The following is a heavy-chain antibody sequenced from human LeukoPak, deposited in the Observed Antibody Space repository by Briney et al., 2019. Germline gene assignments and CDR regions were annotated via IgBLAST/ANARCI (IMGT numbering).Heavy chain of an antibody. V-gene: IGHV4-39*07. CDR1: GGSISSSSYY. D-gene: IGHD1-26*01. Sequence: PSETLSLTCTVSGGSISSSSYYWGWIRQPPGKGLEWIGSIYYSGSTYYNPSLKSRVTISVDTSKNQFSLKLSSVTAEDTAVYYCARALKGLRRRIGGTTTFEYYYYMDVWGKGTTVTISS. J-gene: IGHJ6*03. CDR2: IYYSGST. CDR3: ARALKGLRRRIGGTTTFEYYYYMDV.